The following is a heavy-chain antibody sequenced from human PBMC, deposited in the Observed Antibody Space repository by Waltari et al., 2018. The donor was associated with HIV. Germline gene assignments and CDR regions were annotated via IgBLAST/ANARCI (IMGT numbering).Heavy chain of an antibody. CDR2: IWYVGISK. Sequence: QVQLEESGGGVVQPGRSLRLSCAASGFIFNNYGMHWVRQAPGKGLEWVALIWYVGISKYYAESVKGRFTISRDKSKNTLYLEMNSLRAEDTAVYYCAREGYCSGGSCPLPHWGQGTTVTVSS. V-gene: IGHV3-33*01. J-gene: IGHJ6*02. CDR1: GFIFNNYG. CDR3: AREGYCSGGSCPLPH. D-gene: IGHD2-15*01.